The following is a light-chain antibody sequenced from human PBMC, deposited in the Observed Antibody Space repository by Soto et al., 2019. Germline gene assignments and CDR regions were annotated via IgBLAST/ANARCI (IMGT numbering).Light chain of an antibody. CDR1: SSNIGGTNY. CDR3: QSYDSTLSARYV. Sequence: QSVLTQPPSASGTPGQRVFISCSGSSSNIGGTNYAYWYQQLPGAAPKLLMHSNNLRPSGVPERISGSTSGTSASLAITGLQAEDEGDYYCQSYDSTLSARYVFGTGTKVTF. CDR2: SNN. J-gene: IGLJ1*01. V-gene: IGLV1-47*02.